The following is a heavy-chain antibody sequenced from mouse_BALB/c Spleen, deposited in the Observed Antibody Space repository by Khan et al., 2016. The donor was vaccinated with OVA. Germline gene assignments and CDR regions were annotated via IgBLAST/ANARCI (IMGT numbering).Heavy chain of an antibody. Sequence: VQLQQSGPELVKPGASVKMSCKASGYTFTSYVMHWVKQKPGQGLEWIGFIYPYNGDTKYNEKFKGKATLTSDKSSNTAYMELSSLTSEDSAVYFCARNDRSDVYFDYWGQGTTRTGAS. D-gene: IGHD2-14*01. V-gene: IGHV1S136*01. CDR2: IYPYNGDT. J-gene: IGHJ2*01. CDR3: ARNDRSDVYFDY. CDR1: GYTFTSYV.